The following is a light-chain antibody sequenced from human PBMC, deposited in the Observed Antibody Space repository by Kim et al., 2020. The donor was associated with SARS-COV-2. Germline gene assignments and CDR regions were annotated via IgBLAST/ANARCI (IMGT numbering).Light chain of an antibody. V-gene: IGLV1-40*01. CDR2: GNS. J-gene: IGLJ3*02. CDR1: SSNSGAGYD. CDR3: QSYDSSLSGPWV. Sequence: VTISCTGSSSNSGAGYDVHWYQQLPGTAPKRLIYGNSNRPSGVPDRFSGSKSGTSASLAITGLQAEDEADYYCQSYDSSLSGPWVFGGGTKVTVL.